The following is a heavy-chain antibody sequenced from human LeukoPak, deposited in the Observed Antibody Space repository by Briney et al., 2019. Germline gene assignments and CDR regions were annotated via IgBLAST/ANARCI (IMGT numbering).Heavy chain of an antibody. D-gene: IGHD3-3*01. V-gene: IGHV3-21*01. CDR1: GFTFGRYA. Sequence: GGSLRLSCAASGFTFGRYAMSWVRQAPGKGLEWVSTITPGGSNMYYHDSVKGRFTISRDNAKNLLFLQMNSLRAEDTAVYYCASWSGSSVLDYWGQGTLVTVSS. CDR3: ASWSGSSVLDY. J-gene: IGHJ4*02. CDR2: ITPGGSNM.